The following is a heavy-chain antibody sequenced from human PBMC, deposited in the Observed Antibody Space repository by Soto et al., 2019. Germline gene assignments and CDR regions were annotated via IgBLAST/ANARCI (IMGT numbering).Heavy chain of an antibody. Sequence: ASVKVSGKASGYTFTGYYMHWVRQAPGQGLEWMGWINPNSGGTNYAQKFQGWVTMTRDTSISTAYMELSRLRSDDTAVYYCARGGVLGGDYYYGMDVWGQGTTVTVSS. CDR1: GYTFTGYY. D-gene: IGHD2-21*01. V-gene: IGHV1-2*04. CDR3: ARGGVLGGDYYYGMDV. CDR2: INPNSGGT. J-gene: IGHJ6*02.